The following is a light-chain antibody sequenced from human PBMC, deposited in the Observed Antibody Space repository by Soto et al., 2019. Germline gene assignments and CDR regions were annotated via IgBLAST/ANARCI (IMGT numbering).Light chain of an antibody. Sequence: EIVLTQSPGTLSLSPGERATLSYRASQSVSSSYLAWYQQKPGQAPRLLIYDASSRATGIPDRFSGSGSGTDFTLTISRLEPEDFAVYYCQQYGSSPWTFGQGTKVEIK. J-gene: IGKJ1*01. V-gene: IGKV3-20*01. CDR1: QSVSSSY. CDR2: DAS. CDR3: QQYGSSPWT.